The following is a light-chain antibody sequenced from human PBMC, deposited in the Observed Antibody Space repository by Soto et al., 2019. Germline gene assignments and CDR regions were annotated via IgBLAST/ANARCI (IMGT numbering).Light chain of an antibody. Sequence: EIVFPQSPGTLSLSPGDRATLSCRASQSVSSSYLAWYQQKPGQAPRHLIYGASSRATGIPDRFSGSGSGTVFTLTISRLEPVDFAVYYCQQYGSSRYTCGQGTKLEIK. CDR1: QSVSSSY. CDR2: GAS. J-gene: IGKJ2*01. CDR3: QQYGSSRYT. V-gene: IGKV3-20*01.